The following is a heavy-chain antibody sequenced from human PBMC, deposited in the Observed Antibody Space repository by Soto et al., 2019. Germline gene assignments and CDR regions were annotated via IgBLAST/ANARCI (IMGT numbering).Heavy chain of an antibody. D-gene: IGHD3-10*01. CDR3: ARGDYYGSGSQGNWFDP. CDR1: GGSISSYY. Sequence: QVQLQESGPGLVKPSETLSLTCTVSGGSISSYYWSWIRQPPGKGLEWIGYIYYSGSTNYNPSLKSRATISVDTSKNQFSLKLSSVTAADTAVYYCARGDYYGSGSQGNWFDPWGQGTLVTVSS. V-gene: IGHV4-59*01. CDR2: IYYSGST. J-gene: IGHJ5*02.